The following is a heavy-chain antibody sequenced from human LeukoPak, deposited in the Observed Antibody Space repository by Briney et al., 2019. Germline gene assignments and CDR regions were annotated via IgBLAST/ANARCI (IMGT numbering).Heavy chain of an antibody. V-gene: IGHV3-21*01. Sequence: GGSLRLSCAASGFTFSSYSMNWVRQAPGKGLEWVSSISSSSSYIYYADSVKGRFTISRDNAKNSLYLQMNRLRAEDTAVYYCARASTGALAVAGTGGGYWGQGTLVTVSS. CDR2: ISSSSSYI. D-gene: IGHD6-19*01. J-gene: IGHJ4*02. CDR3: ARASTGALAVAGTGGGY. CDR1: GFTFSSYS.